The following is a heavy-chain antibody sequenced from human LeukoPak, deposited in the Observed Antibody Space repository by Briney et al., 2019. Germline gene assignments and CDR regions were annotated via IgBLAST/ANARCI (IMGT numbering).Heavy chain of an antibody. CDR3: ARDSRGTTFDY. CDR2: TNEHETEI. Sequence: GGSLRLSCEVSGFSFSTYWMSWVRQAPGKGLEWVGQTNEHETEIYYGDAVRGRFTIYRDNAKNSLYLQMNSLRPEDTAVYYCARDSRGTTFDYWGQGTLVTVSS. J-gene: IGHJ4*02. D-gene: IGHD3-16*01. V-gene: IGHV3-7*01. CDR1: GFSFSTYW.